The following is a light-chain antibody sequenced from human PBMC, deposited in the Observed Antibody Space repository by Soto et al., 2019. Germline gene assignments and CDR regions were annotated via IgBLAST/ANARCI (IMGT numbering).Light chain of an antibody. CDR3: QQRSSWPLT. Sequence: EIVLTQSPATLSLFPGERDTLSCRASQSFRRYLAWYQQKPGQAPSLLIYAVPNRATGIPARFSGSGSGTDLTLTISSLQSEDFAVYYCQQRSSWPLTFGGGTKVEIK. J-gene: IGKJ4*01. CDR1: QSFRRY. CDR2: AVP. V-gene: IGKV3-11*01.